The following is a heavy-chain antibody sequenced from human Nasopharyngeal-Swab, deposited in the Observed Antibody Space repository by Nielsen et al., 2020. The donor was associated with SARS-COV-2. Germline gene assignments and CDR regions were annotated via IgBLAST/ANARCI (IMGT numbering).Heavy chain of an antibody. D-gene: IGHD3-10*01. J-gene: IGHJ4*02. CDR2: IYYSGST. CDR1: GGSISSSRYY. CDR3: ARHEIRDYGSGSYYNY. V-gene: IGHV4-39*01. Sequence: SETLSLTCTVSGGSISSSRYYWGWIRQPPGKGLEWIGSIYYSGSTYYNPSLKSRVTISVDTSKNQFSLKLSSVTAADTAGYYCARHEIRDYGSGSYYNYWGQGTLVTVSS.